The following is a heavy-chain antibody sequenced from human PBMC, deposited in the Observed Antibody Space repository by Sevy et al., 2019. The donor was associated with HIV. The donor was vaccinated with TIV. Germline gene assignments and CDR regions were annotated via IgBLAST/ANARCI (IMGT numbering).Heavy chain of an antibody. J-gene: IGHJ5*02. CDR1: GGSFSGYY. CDR2: INHSGST. D-gene: IGHD2-2*01. Sequence: SETLSLTCAVYGGSFSGYYWSWIRQPPGKGLEWIGGINHSGSTNYNPSLKSRVTRSVDTSKNQFSLKLSSVTAADTAVYYCARGRKSPLNCSSTSLHQGGTCGYWFDPWGQGTLVTVSS. CDR3: ARGRKSPLNCSSTSLHQGGTCGYWFDP. V-gene: IGHV4-34*01.